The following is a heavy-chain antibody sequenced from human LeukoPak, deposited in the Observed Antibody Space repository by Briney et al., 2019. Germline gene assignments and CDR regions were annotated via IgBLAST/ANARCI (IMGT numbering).Heavy chain of an antibody. CDR1: GFTFSDYY. V-gene: IGHV3-11*01. D-gene: IGHD4/OR15-4a*01. Sequence: PGGCLRLSCAASGFTFSDYYMSWIRQAPGKGLEWVSYTSFSGNTISYADSVKGRFTFSRDNAKNSLFLQMNSLRAEDTAVYYCARGALTYHYDYWGQGTLVAVSS. CDR2: TSFSGNTI. CDR3: ARGALTYHYDY. J-gene: IGHJ4*02.